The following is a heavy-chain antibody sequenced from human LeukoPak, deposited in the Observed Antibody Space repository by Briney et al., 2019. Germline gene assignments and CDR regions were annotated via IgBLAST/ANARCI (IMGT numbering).Heavy chain of an antibody. Sequence: SETLSLTCTVSGGSISSSSYYWGWIRQPPGKGLEWIGSIYYSGSTYYNPSLKSRVTISVDTSKNQFSLKLSSVTAADTAVYYCASLGSSGYYFDYWGQGTLVTVSS. V-gene: IGHV4-39*07. CDR3: ASLGSSGYYFDY. CDR2: IYYSGST. CDR1: GGSISSSSYY. J-gene: IGHJ4*02. D-gene: IGHD3-22*01.